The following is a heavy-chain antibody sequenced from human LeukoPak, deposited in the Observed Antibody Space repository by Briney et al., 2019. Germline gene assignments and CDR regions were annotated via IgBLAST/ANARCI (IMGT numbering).Heavy chain of an antibody. D-gene: IGHD3-9*01. Sequence: SETLSLTCAVTGYSITTGYYWGWFRQPPGKGREWFGTFYLGGGSYYKPSLRSRVTLSVDSSKSQFSLKLTSVTASDKVVYYCARWAQYSDILTGYYNPWKYFDLWGRGTLVTVSS. CDR2: FYLGGGS. J-gene: IGHJ2*01. V-gene: IGHV4-38-2*01. CDR3: ARWAQYSDILTGYYNPWKYFDL. CDR1: GYSITTGYY.